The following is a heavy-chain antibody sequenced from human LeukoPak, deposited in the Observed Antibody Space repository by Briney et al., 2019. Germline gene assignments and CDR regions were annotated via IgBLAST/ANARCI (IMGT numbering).Heavy chain of an antibody. CDR3: ARDGMTTVIPFDY. D-gene: IGHD4-17*01. Sequence: GRSLRLSCAASGFTFSSYAMHWVRQAPGKGLEWVAVISYDGSNKYYADSVKGRFTISRDNSKNTLYLQMNSLRAEDTAVYYCARDGMTTVIPFDYWGQGTLVTVSS. CDR2: ISYDGSNK. J-gene: IGHJ4*02. CDR1: GFTFSSYA. V-gene: IGHV3-30-3*01.